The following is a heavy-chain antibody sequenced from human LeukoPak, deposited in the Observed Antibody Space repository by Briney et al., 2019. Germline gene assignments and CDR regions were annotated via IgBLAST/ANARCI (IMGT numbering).Heavy chain of an antibody. CDR2: LNPNSGGT. V-gene: IGHV1-2*02. J-gene: IGHJ6*02. Sequence: ASVKVSCKASGYTVTGYYMHWVRQAPGQGLEWMGWLNPNSGGTNYAQKFQGRVTMTRDTSISTAYMELSRLRSDDTAVYYCARGLHYDILTVYYYYGMDVWGQATTVTVSS. CDR3: ARGLHYDILTVYYYYGMDV. D-gene: IGHD3-9*01. CDR1: GYTVTGYY.